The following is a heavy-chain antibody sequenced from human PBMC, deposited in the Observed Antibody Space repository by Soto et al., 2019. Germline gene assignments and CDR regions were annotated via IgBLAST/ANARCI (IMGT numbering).Heavy chain of an antibody. CDR3: ASNTPVGGMDV. Sequence: QVQLVQSGAEVKKPGSSVKVSCQASGGTFSTYAINWVRQAPGQGLEWMGGIIPIFGTPNYAQKFQGRVTITADESTSTAYMEQSSLRSEDTAVYYCASNTPVGGMDVWGQGTTVTVSS. J-gene: IGHJ6*02. D-gene: IGHD2-2*02. V-gene: IGHV1-69*01. CDR2: IIPIFGTP. CDR1: GGTFSTYA.